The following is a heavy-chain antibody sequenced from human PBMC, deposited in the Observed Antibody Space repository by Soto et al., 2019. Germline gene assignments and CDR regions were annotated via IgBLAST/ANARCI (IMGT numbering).Heavy chain of an antibody. J-gene: IGHJ4*02. CDR2: IYHSGST. CDR1: SGSISSSNW. D-gene: IGHD3-16*02. CDR3: ARLSDYIWGSYRYSVFDY. V-gene: IGHV4-4*03. Sequence: PETLSLTCAVSSGSISSSNWWSWVRQPPGKGLEWIGEIYHSGSTNYNPSLKSRVTISVDKSKNQFSLKLSSVTAADTAVYYCARLSDYIWGSYRYSVFDYWGQGTLVTVSS.